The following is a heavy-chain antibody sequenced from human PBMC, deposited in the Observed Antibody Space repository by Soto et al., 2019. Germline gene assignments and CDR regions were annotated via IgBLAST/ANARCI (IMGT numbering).Heavy chain of an antibody. J-gene: IGHJ6*02. CDR1: GYTFTSYY. CDR2: INPSGGST. CDR3: ASTEYYDFWSGYYRDYYYYGMDV. V-gene: IGHV1-46*01. Sequence: ASVKVSCKASGYTFTSYYMHWVRQAPGQGLEWMGIINPSGGSTSYAQKFQGRVTMTRDTSTSTVYMELSSLRSEDTAVYYCASTEYYDFWSGYYRDYYYYGMDVWGQGTTVTAP. D-gene: IGHD3-3*01.